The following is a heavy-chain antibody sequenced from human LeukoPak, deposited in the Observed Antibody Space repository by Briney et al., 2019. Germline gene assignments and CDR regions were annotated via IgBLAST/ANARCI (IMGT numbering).Heavy chain of an antibody. D-gene: IGHD1-1*01. CDR3: ARDRGWNQPYYYYMDV. CDR1: GFTFSDYY. Sequence: PGGSLRLSCAASGFTFSDYYMSWIRQAPGKGLEWVSYISSSGSTIYYADSVKGRFTISRDNAKNSVFLQMNSLRAEDTAVYYCARDRGWNQPYYYYMDVWGKGTTVTVSS. V-gene: IGHV3-11*04. CDR2: ISSSGSTI. J-gene: IGHJ6*03.